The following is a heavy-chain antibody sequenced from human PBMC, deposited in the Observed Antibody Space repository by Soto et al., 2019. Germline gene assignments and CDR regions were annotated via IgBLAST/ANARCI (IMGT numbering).Heavy chain of an antibody. D-gene: IGHD6-19*01. CDR3: ARAGGLGAVAADY. Sequence: QLQLQESGSGLVKPSQTLSLTCAVSGGSISSGGYSWSWIRQPPGKGLEWIGYIYHSGSTYYNPSLKSRVTISVDRSKIQLSLKMSSVTAAVTAVYYCARAGGLGAVAADYWGQGTLVTVSS. V-gene: IGHV4-30-2*01. CDR1: GGSISSGGYS. CDR2: IYHSGST. J-gene: IGHJ4*02.